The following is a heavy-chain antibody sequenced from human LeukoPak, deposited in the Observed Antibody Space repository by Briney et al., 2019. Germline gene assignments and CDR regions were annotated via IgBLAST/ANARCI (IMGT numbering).Heavy chain of an antibody. CDR1: GYSITSGS. CDR3: AKDRLSGSSDDAFDI. D-gene: IGHD1-26*01. V-gene: IGHV3-23*01. J-gene: IGHJ3*02. CDR2: ISGSGGST. Sequence: ETLSLTCTVSGYSITSGSYWAWIRQPPGKGLEWVSAISGSGGSTYYADSVKGRFTISRDNSKNTLYLQMNSLRAEDTVVYYCAKDRLSGSSDDAFDIWGQGTMVTVSS.